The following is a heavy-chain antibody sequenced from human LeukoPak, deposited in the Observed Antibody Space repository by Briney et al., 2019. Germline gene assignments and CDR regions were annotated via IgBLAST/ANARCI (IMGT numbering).Heavy chain of an antibody. D-gene: IGHD6-19*01. Sequence: GGSLRLYCAASGFTFSTYALHWVRQAPGKGLKWVAVISYDGSKKFYADSVKGRFTISRDNSNNTVYLQMTSLRAEDTAVYYCARETLSSGWYPPDYWGQGTLVTVSS. CDR3: ARETLSSGWYPPDY. CDR2: ISYDGSKK. V-gene: IGHV3-30-3*01. J-gene: IGHJ4*02. CDR1: GFTFSTYA.